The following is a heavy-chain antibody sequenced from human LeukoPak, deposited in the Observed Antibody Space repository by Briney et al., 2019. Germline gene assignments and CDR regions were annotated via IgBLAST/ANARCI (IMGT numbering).Heavy chain of an antibody. CDR1: GGSFSGYY. CDR2: INHSGST. J-gene: IGHJ5*02. CDR3: AREEGHSGSYSTYNWFDP. V-gene: IGHV4-34*01. Sequence: NTSETLSLTCAVYGGSFSGYYWSWIRQPPGKGLEWIGEINHSGSTNYNPSLKSRVTISVDTSKNQFSLKLSSVTAADTAVYYCAREEGHSGSYSTYNWFDPWGQGTLVTVSS. D-gene: IGHD1-26*01.